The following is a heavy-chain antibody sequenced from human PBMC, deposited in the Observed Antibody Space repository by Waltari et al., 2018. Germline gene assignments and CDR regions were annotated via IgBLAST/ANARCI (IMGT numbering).Heavy chain of an antibody. CDR1: GYTFTSYG. J-gene: IGHJ5*02. CDR2: ISAYNGNP. CDR3: ARDHGTTLSPNWFDP. D-gene: IGHD1-7*01. V-gene: IGHV1-18*03. Sequence: QVQLVQSGAEVKKPGASVKVSCKASGYTFTSYGISWVRQAPGQGLEWMGWISAYNGNPNYAQKFQGRVTITADKSTITAYMELSSLRSEDMAVYYCARDHGTTLSPNWFDPWGQGTLVTVSS.